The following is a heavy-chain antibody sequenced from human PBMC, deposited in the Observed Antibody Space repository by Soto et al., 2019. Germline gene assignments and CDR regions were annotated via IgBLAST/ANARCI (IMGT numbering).Heavy chain of an antibody. V-gene: IGHV3-11*01. Sequence: QVQLVESGGALVKPGGSLRLSCAASGFTFSDYYMSWIRQAPGKGLEWVSYIDSRGRTISYAASVKGRFTISRDDAKNSLYLQMNSLRAEDTAVYYCARQATRNYFDYCGQGTLVTVSS. CDR2: IDSRGRTI. J-gene: IGHJ4*02. D-gene: IGHD6-6*01. CDR1: GFTFSDYY. CDR3: ARQATRNYFDY.